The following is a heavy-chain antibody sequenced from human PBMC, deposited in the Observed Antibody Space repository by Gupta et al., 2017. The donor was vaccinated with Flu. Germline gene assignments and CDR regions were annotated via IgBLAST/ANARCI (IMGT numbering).Heavy chain of an antibody. CDR1: YTSAEYD. CDR3: ARSNFGSAFDV. D-gene: IGHD1-7*01. Sequence: YTSAEYDLNWLRQAAGQCLEWLGWVNPNSGNTGIAQKFLGRVTLTKDTSLSTVYMELSSLRSDDTAVYYCARSNFGSAFDVWGQGTLVSVSS. V-gene: IGHV1-8*01. CDR2: VNPNSGNT. J-gene: IGHJ3*01.